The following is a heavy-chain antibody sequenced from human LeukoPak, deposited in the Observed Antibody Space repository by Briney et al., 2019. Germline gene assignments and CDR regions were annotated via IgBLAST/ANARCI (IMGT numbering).Heavy chain of an antibody. Sequence: GGSLRPSCAASGFTFSSYSMNWVRQAPGKGLEWVSSISSSSSYIYYADSVKGRFTISRDNAKNSLYLQMNSLRAEDTAVYYCARDRDDSSVGAFDIWGQGTMVTVSS. CDR1: GFTFSSYS. CDR2: ISSSSSYI. V-gene: IGHV3-21*01. D-gene: IGHD3-22*01. CDR3: ARDRDDSSVGAFDI. J-gene: IGHJ3*02.